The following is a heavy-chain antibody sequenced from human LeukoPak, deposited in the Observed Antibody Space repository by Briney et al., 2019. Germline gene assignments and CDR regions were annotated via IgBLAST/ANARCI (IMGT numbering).Heavy chain of an antibody. V-gene: IGHV3-53*01. CDR3: ARGSGDYQFDY. J-gene: IGHJ4*02. CDR2: IYSGGSS. CDR1: GFTVSSNY. D-gene: IGHD4-17*01. Sequence: GGSLRLSCAASGFTVSSNYMSWVRQAPGKGLEWVSVIYSGGSSYYADSVKGRFTISRDNSKNTLYLQMSILRAEDTAVYYCARGSGDYQFDYWGLGTLVTVSS.